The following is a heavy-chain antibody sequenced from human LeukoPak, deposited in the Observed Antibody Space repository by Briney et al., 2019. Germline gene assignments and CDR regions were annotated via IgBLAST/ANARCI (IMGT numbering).Heavy chain of an antibody. Sequence: SETLSLTCAVSGGSFSGYYWSWIRQPPGKGLEWIGEINHSGSTNYNPSLQSRVTISVDTSKNQFSLKLSSVTAADTAVYYCARGRARIAAAGWFDPWGQGTLVTVSS. D-gene: IGHD6-13*01. V-gene: IGHV4-34*01. CDR2: INHSGST. CDR1: GGSFSGYY. J-gene: IGHJ5*02. CDR3: ARGRARIAAAGWFDP.